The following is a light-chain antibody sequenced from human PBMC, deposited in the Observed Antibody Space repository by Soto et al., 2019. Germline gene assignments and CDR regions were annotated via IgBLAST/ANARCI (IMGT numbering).Light chain of an antibody. Sequence: EIVLTQSPATLSLSPGGRATLSCRASQSVSTYVAWYQQKPGQAPRLLIYDASHRATGIPARFSGSGSGTDFTLTISSLEPEDIALYYCQQRANWPLTFGGGTKVDIK. J-gene: IGKJ4*01. V-gene: IGKV3-11*01. CDR1: QSVSTY. CDR3: QQRANWPLT. CDR2: DAS.